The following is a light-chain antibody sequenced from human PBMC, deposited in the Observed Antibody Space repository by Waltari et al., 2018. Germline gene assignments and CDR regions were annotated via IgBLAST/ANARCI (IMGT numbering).Light chain of an antibody. V-gene: IGKV4-1*01. CDR3: QQYYSSPRT. Sequence: DIVMTQSPDSLAVSLGERATINCKSRQSVLYSSNNNNYLAWYQQKPGQPPKLLIYWASTRDSGVPDRFSGSGSGTDFTLTISSLQAEDVAVYYCQQYYSSPRTFGQGTKVEIK. CDR1: QSVLYSSNNNNY. CDR2: WAS. J-gene: IGKJ1*01.